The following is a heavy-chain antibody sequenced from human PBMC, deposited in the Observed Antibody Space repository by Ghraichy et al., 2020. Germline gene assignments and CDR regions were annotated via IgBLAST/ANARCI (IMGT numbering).Heavy chain of an antibody. J-gene: IGHJ4*02. D-gene: IGHD1-26*01. Sequence: SLNISCTVSGDSIGSASHYWTWIRQYPGKGLEWIGYVYYSGSTFYSPSLKGRLTMSLDTSRNQFSLHLISVTAADTAMYYCARQIDREQIDSWGQGTLVTVSS. CDR2: VYYSGST. CDR3: ARQIDREQIDS. CDR1: GDSIGSASHY. V-gene: IGHV4-31*03.